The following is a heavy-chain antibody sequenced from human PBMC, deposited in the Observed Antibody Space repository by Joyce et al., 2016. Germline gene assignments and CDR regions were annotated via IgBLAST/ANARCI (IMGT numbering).Heavy chain of an antibody. Sequence: QVQLVQSGAEVKKPGASVKVSCKASGYSFTTHALHWVRQAPGQSPEWMGWVSGVRRETKYSQKFEGRLSISRDTSATTVYMEMSSLRSEDTAVYYCARDRREQHFYFYGMDVWGQGTTVTVSS. J-gene: IGHJ6*02. CDR1: GYSFTTHA. V-gene: IGHV1-3*01. CDR3: ARDRREQHFYFYGMDV. CDR2: VSGVRRET. D-gene: IGHD1/OR15-1a*01.